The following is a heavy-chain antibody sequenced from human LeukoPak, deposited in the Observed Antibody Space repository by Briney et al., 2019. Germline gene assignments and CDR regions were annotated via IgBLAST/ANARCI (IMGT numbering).Heavy chain of an antibody. CDR3: AGGIPHYDILTGSPGAGWFDP. CDR1: GGTFTGYS. J-gene: IGHJ5*02. V-gene: IGHV4-34*01. CDR2: INHSGST. D-gene: IGHD3-9*01. Sequence: SETLSLTCAIHGGTFTGYSCSWIRQPRAKALEGLGEINHSGSTNYNPSLKSQVTISVDTSKNQFSLRLSSVTAADTAVYYCAGGIPHYDILTGSPGAGWFDPWGQGTLVTVSS.